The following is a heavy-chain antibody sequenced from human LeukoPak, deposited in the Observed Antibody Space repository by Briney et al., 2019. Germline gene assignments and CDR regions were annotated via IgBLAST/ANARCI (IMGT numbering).Heavy chain of an antibody. CDR2: FDPEDGET. CDR1: GYTLTELS. J-gene: IGHJ4*02. Sequence: ASVKVSCKVSGYTLTELSMHWVRQAPGKGLEWMGGFDPEDGETIYAQKFQGRVTTTEDTSTDTAYMELSSLRSEDTAVYYCATDRITMVRGVITSYYFDYWGQGTLVTVSS. CDR3: ATDRITMVRGVITSYYFDY. D-gene: IGHD3-10*01. V-gene: IGHV1-24*01.